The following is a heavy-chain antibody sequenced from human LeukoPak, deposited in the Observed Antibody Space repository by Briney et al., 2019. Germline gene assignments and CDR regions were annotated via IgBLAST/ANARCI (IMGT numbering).Heavy chain of an antibody. CDR2: IYSSGNT. CDR3: ARAGEEYHDNWRYPSAETFYYMDV. D-gene: IGHD1-20*01. V-gene: IGHV4-59*01. CDR1: GGSFSSYY. Sequence: PSETLSLTCTVSGGSFSSYYWSWIRQPPGKGLEWIGYIYSSGNTYYNPSLKSRVTISIDTSKKQFSLKVSSVTAADTAVYYCARAGEEYHDNWRYPSAETFYYMDVWGTGTTVAVSS. J-gene: IGHJ6*03.